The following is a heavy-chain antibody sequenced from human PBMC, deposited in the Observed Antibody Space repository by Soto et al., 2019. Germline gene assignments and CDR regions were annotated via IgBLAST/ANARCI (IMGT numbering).Heavy chain of an antibody. D-gene: IGHD3-10*01. V-gene: IGHV3-74*01. CDR1: GFSFSRSW. CDR3: AGEYGFDY. Sequence: EVQLVESGGGLVQPGGSLRLSCAASGFSFSRSWMNWARQAPGKGLEWVSHINSDGRRTAYADSVKGRFTISRDIGTNTLYLQMSSLRPEDTAIYYCAGEYGFDYWGQGTLVAVSS. CDR2: INSDGRRT. J-gene: IGHJ4*02.